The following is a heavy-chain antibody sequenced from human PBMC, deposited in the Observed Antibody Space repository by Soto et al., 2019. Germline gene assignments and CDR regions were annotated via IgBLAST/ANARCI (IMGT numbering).Heavy chain of an antibody. CDR2: IYDSGTT. Sequence: QVQLRESGPGLVRPSETLSLTCTVSGGSITGYYWSWIRQPPGKGLEWIGYIYDSGTTTYNAALKSRVTISADTSKNQFSLNLRSVTAADTAVYYCARRNYGEEGYFFDFWGQGLLVTVS. CDR1: GGSITGYY. J-gene: IGHJ4*02. D-gene: IGHD4-17*01. V-gene: IGHV4-59*08. CDR3: ARRNYGEEGYFFDF.